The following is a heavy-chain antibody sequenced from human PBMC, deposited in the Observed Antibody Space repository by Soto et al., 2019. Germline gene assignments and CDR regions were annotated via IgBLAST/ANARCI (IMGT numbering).Heavy chain of an antibody. V-gene: IGHV1-18*01. D-gene: IGHD3-10*01. CDR1: GYTFTSYG. J-gene: IGHJ4*02. CDR2: ISTYNGNT. CDR3: AREMVRGVGSDY. Sequence: ASGYTFTSYGISWVRQAPGQGLEWMGWISTYNGNTKYAQKLQGRVTMTTDTSTSTAYMELRSLRSDDTAVFYCAREMVRGVGSDYWGQGTLVTVSS.